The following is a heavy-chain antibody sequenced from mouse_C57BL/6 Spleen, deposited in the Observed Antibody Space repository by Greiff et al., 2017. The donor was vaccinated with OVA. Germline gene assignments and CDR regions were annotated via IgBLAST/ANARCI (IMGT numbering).Heavy chain of an antibody. CDR1: GYAFRRSW. J-gene: IGHJ2*01. CDR2: IYPGDGDT. V-gene: IGHV1-82*01. D-gene: IGHD1-1*01. CDR3: ARFHGSSPYYFDD. Sequence: QVQLQQSGPELVKPRASVKISCKASGYAFRRSWMIWVKQRPGKGLEWIGRIYPGDGDTNYNGKFKGKATLPADKSSRTAYMQLISLTSEDSAVYFCARFHGSSPYYFDDWGQGTTLTVSS.